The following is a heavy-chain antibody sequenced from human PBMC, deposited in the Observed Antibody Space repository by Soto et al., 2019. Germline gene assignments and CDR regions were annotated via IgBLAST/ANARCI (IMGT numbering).Heavy chain of an antibody. V-gene: IGHV1-18*01. CDR3: ARDVGYGLIDY. J-gene: IGHJ4*02. D-gene: IGHD5-18*01. CDR1: GYTFTNFG. CDR2: INAYNGNT. Sequence: ASVKVSCKASGYTFTNFGISWVRQAPGQGLEWMGWINAYNGNTNYAQKLQGRVTMTTDTSTSTAYMELRSLRSDDTAVYYCARDVGYGLIDYWGQGTLVTVPQ.